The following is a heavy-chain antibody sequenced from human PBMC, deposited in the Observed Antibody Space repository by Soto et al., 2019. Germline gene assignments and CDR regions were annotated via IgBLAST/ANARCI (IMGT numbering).Heavy chain of an antibody. CDR1: GFTFSSYA. V-gene: IGHV3-23*01. J-gene: IGHJ4*02. D-gene: IGHD6-13*01. CDR2: ISGNGGST. CDR3: AKGGGSSTLGSFDY. Sequence: EVQLLESGGDLVQPGGSLRLSCAASGFTFSSYAMNWVRQAPGKGLEWVSAISGNGGSTYYADSVKGRFTISRANSKNTLYLQMYSLGAEDTAVYYCAKGGGSSTLGSFDYWGQGNLVTVFS.